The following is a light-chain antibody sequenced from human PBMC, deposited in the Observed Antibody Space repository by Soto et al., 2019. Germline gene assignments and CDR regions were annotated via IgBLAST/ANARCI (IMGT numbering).Light chain of an antibody. CDR3: MQGLTTPLT. J-gene: IGKJ4*01. Sequence: DIVMTQSPLSLPVTPGEPASISCRSSRSILSSNGYNYLDWYVQRPGQSPQLLIYLASNWASGVPDRFRGSGSGTDFTLKISRVEAEDVGVYYCMQGLTTPLTFGGGTKVEIK. V-gene: IGKV2-28*01. CDR2: LAS. CDR1: RSILSSNGYNY.